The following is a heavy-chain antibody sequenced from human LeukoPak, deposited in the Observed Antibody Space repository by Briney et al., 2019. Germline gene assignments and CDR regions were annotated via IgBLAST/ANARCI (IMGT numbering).Heavy chain of an antibody. CDR1: GTSISGDY. V-gene: IGHV4-59*08. Sequence: RTSETLSLTCTASGTSISGDYWSWIRQPPGKGLEWIGYVYFTGNTNYNASLKSRVTILMDTSKNQISLTETSVSAADTAVYYCARHPFSSPFDFWGQGTLVAVSS. J-gene: IGHJ4*02. CDR3: ARHPFSSPFDF. D-gene: IGHD2/OR15-2a*01. CDR2: VYFTGNT.